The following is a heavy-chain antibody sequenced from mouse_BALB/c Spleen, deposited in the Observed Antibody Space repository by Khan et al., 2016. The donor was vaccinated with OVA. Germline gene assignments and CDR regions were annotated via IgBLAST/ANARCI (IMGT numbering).Heavy chain of an antibody. J-gene: IGHJ3*01. D-gene: IGHD2-3*01. CDR2: ISYDGSN. CDR3: ARGYAGYYFAY. V-gene: IGHV3-6*02. Sequence: EVKLLESGPGLVKPSQSLSLTCSVTDYSITSGFYWYWIRQFPGNKLEWMGYISYDGSNNYNPSLKNRISITRDKSRNKFFLNLNSVTTEDTATYFCARGYAGYYFAYWGQGTLITVSA. CDR1: DYSITSGFY.